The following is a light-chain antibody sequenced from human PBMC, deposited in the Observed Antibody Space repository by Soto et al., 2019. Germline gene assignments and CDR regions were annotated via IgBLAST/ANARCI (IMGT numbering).Light chain of an antibody. CDR3: QQYATYSPEWT. J-gene: IGKJ1*01. CDR1: QSIGTW. CDR2: GAS. V-gene: IGKV1-5*01. Sequence: DIEMTQSPSTLSSSVGDIVTVTCRSSQSIGTWLAWYQQKPGTAPKLLVDGASSLETGVSSRFSGSGSGTKFTLTITSLHPDDFATYYCQQYATYSPEWTFGQGTKV.